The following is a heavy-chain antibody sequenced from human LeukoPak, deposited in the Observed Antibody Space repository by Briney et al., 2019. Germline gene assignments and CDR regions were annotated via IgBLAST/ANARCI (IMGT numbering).Heavy chain of an antibody. CDR1: GFTFSSYG. CDR2: IRYDGSNK. CDR3: AKHSHLYQLLWYFDY. V-gene: IGHV3-30*02. D-gene: IGHD2-2*01. J-gene: IGHJ4*02. Sequence: GGSLRLSCAASGFTFSSYGMHWVRQAPGKGLEWVAFIRYDGSNKYYADSVKVRFTISRDNSKNTLYLQMNSLRAEDTAVYYCAKHSHLYQLLWYFDYWGQGTLVTVSS.